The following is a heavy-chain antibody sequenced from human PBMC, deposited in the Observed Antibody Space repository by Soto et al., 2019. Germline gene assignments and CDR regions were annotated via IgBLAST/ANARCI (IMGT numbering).Heavy chain of an antibody. V-gene: IGHV3-30*18. D-gene: IGHD5-18*01. Sequence: TGGSLRLSCAASGLTFSSYGIHWVRQAPGKGLEWVALISYDGTDKYYADSVKGRFTISRDNSKNTLYLQMSSLGPEDTAVYYCVKERYAQLWLEDYGMDVWGQGTTVTVSS. CDR1: GLTFSSYG. CDR3: VKERYAQLWLEDYGMDV. J-gene: IGHJ6*02. CDR2: ISYDGTDK.